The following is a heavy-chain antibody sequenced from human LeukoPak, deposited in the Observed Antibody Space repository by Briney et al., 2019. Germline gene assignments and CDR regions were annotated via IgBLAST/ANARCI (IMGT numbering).Heavy chain of an antibody. V-gene: IGHV1-18*01. J-gene: IGHJ3*02. D-gene: IGHD1-26*01. CDR1: GYTFTSYG. CDR2: ISAYNGNT. CDR3: ARAGSGSLSDAFDI. Sequence: ASVKVSCKASGYTFTSYGISWVRQAPGQGLEWMGWISAYNGNTNYAQKLQGRVTMTTDTSTSTAYMELRSLRPDDTAVYYCARAGSGSLSDAFDIWGQGTMVTVSS.